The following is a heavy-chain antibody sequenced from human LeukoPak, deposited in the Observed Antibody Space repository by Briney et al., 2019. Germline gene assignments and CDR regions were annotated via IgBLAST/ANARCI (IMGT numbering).Heavy chain of an antibody. V-gene: IGHV4-31*03. CDR3: ARSGTVTTWNY. CDR2: IYYSGTT. J-gene: IGHJ4*02. Sequence: PSQTLSLTCTVSGGSISSGGYYWSWIRQHPGKGLEWIGCIYYSGTTYYHPSLTSRVAISVDTSKNQFSLKLSSVTAADMAVYYCARSGTVTTWNYWGQGTLVTVSS. CDR1: GGSISSGGYY. D-gene: IGHD4-17*01.